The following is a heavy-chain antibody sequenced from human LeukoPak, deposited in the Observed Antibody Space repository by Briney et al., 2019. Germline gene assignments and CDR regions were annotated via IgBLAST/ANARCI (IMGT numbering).Heavy chain of an antibody. CDR1: GYTFTSYD. D-gene: IGHD3-10*01. CDR3: ARGITMVRAVIKTFDY. CDR2: MNPNSGNT. J-gene: IGHJ4*02. V-gene: IGHV1-8*01. Sequence: ASVKVSCKASGYTFTSYDINWVRQATGQGLEWMGWMNPNSGNTGYAQKFQGRVTVTRNTSISTAYMELSSLRSEDTAVYYCARGITMVRAVIKTFDYWGQGTLVTVSS.